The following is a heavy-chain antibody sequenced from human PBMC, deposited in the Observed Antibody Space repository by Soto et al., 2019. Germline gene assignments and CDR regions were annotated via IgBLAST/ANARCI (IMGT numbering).Heavy chain of an antibody. CDR3: ARLRGYYYGMDV. J-gene: IGHJ6*02. CDR2: IYYSGST. Sequence: SETLSLTCTVSGGSVSSSSYFWGWIRQPPGKGLEWIGSIYYSGSTYYNPSLKSRVTISVDTSKNQFSLKLSSVTAADTAVYYCARLRGYYYGMDVWGQGTTVTVSS. D-gene: IGHD3-10*01. V-gene: IGHV4-39*01. CDR1: GGSVSSSSYF.